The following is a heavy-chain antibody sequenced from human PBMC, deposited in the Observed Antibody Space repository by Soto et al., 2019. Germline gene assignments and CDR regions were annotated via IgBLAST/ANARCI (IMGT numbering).Heavy chain of an antibody. V-gene: IGHV3-48*02. CDR3: AREGWPLLQTGMDV. CDR1: GFTFRSYS. J-gene: IGHJ6*02. Sequence: GGSLRLSCAASGFTFRSYSMNWVRQAPGKGLEWVSYISSSNRTINYADSVKGRFIISRDNAKNSLYLQMHSLRDEDTAVYYCAREGWPLLQTGMDVWGQGTTVTVSS. CDR2: ISSSNRTI. D-gene: IGHD2-15*01.